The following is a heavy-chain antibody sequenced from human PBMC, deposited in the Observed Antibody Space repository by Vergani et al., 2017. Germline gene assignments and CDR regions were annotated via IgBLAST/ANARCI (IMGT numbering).Heavy chain of an antibody. Sequence: EVQLVESGGGLVQPGGSLTLSCAASGFSFNSYWMHWVRQVPGKGLLWVSRIKSDGSITAYADSVKGRFTISRDNAQNTLYLQMNSLKVEDTAVYYCAREYSSSSGRGFDIWGQGTKVTVS. CDR2: IKSDGSIT. CDR1: GFSFNSYW. V-gene: IGHV3-74*03. CDR3: AREYSSSSGRGFDI. D-gene: IGHD6-6*01. J-gene: IGHJ3*02.